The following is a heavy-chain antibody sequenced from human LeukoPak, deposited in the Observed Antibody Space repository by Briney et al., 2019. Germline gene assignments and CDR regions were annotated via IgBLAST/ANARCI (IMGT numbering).Heavy chain of an antibody. CDR3: ARDGNYYDILTGRNDY. V-gene: IGHV3-48*03. D-gene: IGHD3-9*01. J-gene: IGHJ4*02. Sequence: SGGSLRLSCAASGFTFSSYEMNWVRQAPGKGLEWVSYISSSGSTIYYADSVKGRFTISRDNAKNSLYLQMNSLRAEDTAVYYCARDGNYYDILTGRNDYWGQGTLVTVSS. CDR2: ISSSGSTI. CDR1: GFTFSSYE.